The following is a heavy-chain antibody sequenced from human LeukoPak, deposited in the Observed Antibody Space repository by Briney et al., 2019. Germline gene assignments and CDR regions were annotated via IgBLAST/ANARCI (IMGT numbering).Heavy chain of an antibody. V-gene: IGHV3-30-3*01. Sequence: PGRSLRLSCAASGFTFSSYAMHWVRQAPGKGLEWVAVISYDGSNKYYADSVEGRFTISRDNSKNTLYLQMNSLRAEDTAVYYCAKAVYSSSWYLPRFDYWGQGTLVTVSS. CDR3: AKAVYSSSWYLPRFDY. D-gene: IGHD6-13*01. CDR1: GFTFSSYA. CDR2: ISYDGSNK. J-gene: IGHJ4*02.